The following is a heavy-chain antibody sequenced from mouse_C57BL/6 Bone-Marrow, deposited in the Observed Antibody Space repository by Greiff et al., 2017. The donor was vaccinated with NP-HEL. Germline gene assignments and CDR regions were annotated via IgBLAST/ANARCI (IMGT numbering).Heavy chain of an antibody. Sequence: QVQLQQSGAELARPGASVKMSCKASGYTFTSYTLHWVKQRPGQGLEWIGYINPSSGYTKYNQKFKDKATLTADKSSSTAYMQLSSLTSEDSAVYYCAGSSYGNFDVWGTGTTVTVSS. CDR2: INPSSGYT. V-gene: IGHV1-4*01. D-gene: IGHD1-1*01. CDR1: GYTFTSYT. J-gene: IGHJ1*03. CDR3: AGSSYGNFDV.